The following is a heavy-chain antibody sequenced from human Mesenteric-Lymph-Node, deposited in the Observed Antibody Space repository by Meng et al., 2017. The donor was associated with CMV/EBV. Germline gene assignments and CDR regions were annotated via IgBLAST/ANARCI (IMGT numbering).Heavy chain of an antibody. Sequence: KVSCKGSGYSFNNHWIGWVRQMPGKGLECMGIIHPGDSDTRYSPSFQGQVTISADKSISTAYLEWSSLQASDTAMYYCARGLNGGGYPLSMDVWGQGTTVTVSS. CDR2: IHPGDSDT. D-gene: IGHD3-22*01. CDR3: ARGLNGGGYPLSMDV. CDR1: GYSFNNHW. V-gene: IGHV5-51*01. J-gene: IGHJ6*02.